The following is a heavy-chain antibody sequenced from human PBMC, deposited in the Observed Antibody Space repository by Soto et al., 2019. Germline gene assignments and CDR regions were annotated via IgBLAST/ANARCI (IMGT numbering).Heavy chain of an antibody. CDR3: ARGIVGATNGWFDP. CDR2: IYYSGST. D-gene: IGHD1-26*01. CDR1: GGSISSSSYY. V-gene: IGHV4-39*01. Sequence: QLQLQESGPGLVKPSETLSLTCTVSGGSISSSSYYWGWIRQPPGKGLEWIGSIYYSGSTYYNPSLKCRVTISVDTSKNQFSLKLSSVTAADTAVYYCARGIVGATNGWFDPWGQGTLVTVSS. J-gene: IGHJ5*02.